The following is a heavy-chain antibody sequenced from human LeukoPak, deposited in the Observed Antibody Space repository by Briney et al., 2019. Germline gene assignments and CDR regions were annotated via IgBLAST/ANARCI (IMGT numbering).Heavy chain of an antibody. D-gene: IGHD2-2*01. CDR2: ISGSGGST. J-gene: IGHJ4*02. CDR1: GFTFSSYA. CDR3: AKTQSQLLPKIIFDY. Sequence: GASLSLYCAASGFTFSSYAMSWVRQAQGKGREGVSTISGSGGSTYYADSVKGRFTISRDNSKNTLYLPRNSLTAEVTAVYYCAKTQSQLLPKIIFDYWGQGTLVTVSS. V-gene: IGHV3-23*01.